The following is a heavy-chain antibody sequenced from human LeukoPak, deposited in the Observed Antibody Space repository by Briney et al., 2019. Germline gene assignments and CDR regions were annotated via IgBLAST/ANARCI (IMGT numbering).Heavy chain of an antibody. Sequence: GRSLRLSCAASGFTFSSYSMNWVRQAPGKGLEWVSYISSSSSTIYYADSVKGRFTISRGNAKNSLYLQMNSLRDDDTAVYYCASSRGYSYGFGYWGQGTLVTVSS. V-gene: IGHV3-48*02. CDR3: ASSRGYSYGFGY. D-gene: IGHD5-18*01. J-gene: IGHJ4*02. CDR2: ISSSSSTI. CDR1: GFTFSSYS.